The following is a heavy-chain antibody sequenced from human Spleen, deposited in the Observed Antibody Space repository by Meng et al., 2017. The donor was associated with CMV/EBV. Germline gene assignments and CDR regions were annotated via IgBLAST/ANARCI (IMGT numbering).Heavy chain of an antibody. CDR1: GFTFDDYT. J-gene: IGHJ6*02. Sequence: GESLKISCAASGFTFDDYTMHWVRQAPGKGLEWVSLISWDGGSKHYADSVKGRFTISRDNSKNSLYLQMNSLRTEDTALYYCAKDHYNDRQGYCNSASCPGGMDAWGQGTTVTVSS. CDR3: AKDHYNDRQGYCNSASCPGGMDA. V-gene: IGHV3-43*01. CDR2: ISWDGGSK. D-gene: IGHD2-2*01.